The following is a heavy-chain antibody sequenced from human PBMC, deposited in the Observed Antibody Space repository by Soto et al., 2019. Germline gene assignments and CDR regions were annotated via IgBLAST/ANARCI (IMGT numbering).Heavy chain of an antibody. D-gene: IGHD3-10*01. CDR3: ARDRNDYYGSGSYPRGAMDV. CDR2: ISSSSSYI. Sequence: EVQLVESGGGLVKPGGSLRLSCAASGFTFSSYSMNWVRQAPGKGLEWVSSISSSSSYIHYADSVKGRFTISGDNAKNSLYLQLNSLRAEDTAVYYCARDRNDYYGSGSYPRGAMDVWGQGTTVTVSS. J-gene: IGHJ6*02. CDR1: GFTFSSYS. V-gene: IGHV3-21*01.